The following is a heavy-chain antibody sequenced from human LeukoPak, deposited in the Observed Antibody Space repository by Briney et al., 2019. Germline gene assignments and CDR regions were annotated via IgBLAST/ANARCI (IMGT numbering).Heavy chain of an antibody. CDR3: AKDLTGCNSD. J-gene: IGHJ4*02. Sequence: SETLSLTCTVSGGSINSYYWSCVRQPPGKGLEWIGYIYYSGSTNYDPSLKCRVTISLDTSKNQFSLKLSSVTAADTAVYYCAKDLTGCNSDWGQGTLVSVSS. V-gene: IGHV4-59*01. D-gene: IGHD6-25*01. CDR2: IYYSGST. CDR1: GGSINSYY.